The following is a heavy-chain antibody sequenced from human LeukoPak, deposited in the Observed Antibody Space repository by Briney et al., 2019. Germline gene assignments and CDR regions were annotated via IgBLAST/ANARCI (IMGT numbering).Heavy chain of an antibody. CDR1: GYTFTTYD. V-gene: IGHV1-8*01. CDR3: ARGLGDYYDTSGYXYAVPAX. J-gene: IGHJ4*02. CDR2: MNPNSGDT. D-gene: IGHD3-22*01. Sequence: ASVKVSCKASGYTFTTYDITWVRQATGQGLEWMGWMNPNSGDTAYAQKFQGRVAMTRDTSISTAYMELSSLRSEDTAVYYCARGLGDYYDTSGYXYAVPAXWGQGTLVTVS.